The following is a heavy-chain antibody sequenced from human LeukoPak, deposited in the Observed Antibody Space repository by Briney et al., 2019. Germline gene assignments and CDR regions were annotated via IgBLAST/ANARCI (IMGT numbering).Heavy chain of an antibody. CDR3: AGVAVPDYYDSSGYDY. D-gene: IGHD3-22*01. J-gene: IGHJ4*02. CDR1: GYTFTGYY. V-gene: IGHV1-2*02. CDR2: INPNSGGT. Sequence: GASVKVSCKASGYTFTGYYMHWVRQAPGQGLEWMGWINPNSGGTNYAQKFQGRVTMTRDTSISTAYMELSRLRSDDTAVYYCAGVAVPDYYDSSGYDYWGQGTLVTVSS.